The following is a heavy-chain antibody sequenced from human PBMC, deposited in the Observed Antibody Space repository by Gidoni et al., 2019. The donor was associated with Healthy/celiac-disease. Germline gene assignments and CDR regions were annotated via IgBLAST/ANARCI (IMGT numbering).Heavy chain of an antibody. CDR3: ARAIRGKNRWATPLDY. J-gene: IGHJ4*02. V-gene: IGHV3-13*01. Sequence: EVQLVESGGGLVQPGGSLRLSCAASGFTFSSYDMHWVRQATGKGLEWVSAIGTAGDTYYPGSVKGRFTISRENAKNSLYLQMNSLRAGDTAVYYCARAIRGKNRWATPLDYWGQGTLVTVSS. CDR1: GFTFSSYD. D-gene: IGHD2-15*01. CDR2: IGTAGDT.